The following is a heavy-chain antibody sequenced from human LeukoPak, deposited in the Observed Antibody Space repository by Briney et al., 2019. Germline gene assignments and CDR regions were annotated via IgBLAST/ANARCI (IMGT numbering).Heavy chain of an antibody. CDR1: GFTFRNYV. Sequence: GGSLRLSCAASGFTFRNYVIHWVCQAPGKGLEWVAVTSSDLNVKLYADSVKGRFTISRDNSRSTLYLQMNSLRPEDTAIYYCAREGYYGSGSPPSLYFDYWGQGTLVTVSS. D-gene: IGHD3-10*01. CDR2: TSSDLNVK. J-gene: IGHJ4*02. V-gene: IGHV3-30-3*01. CDR3: AREGYYGSGSPPSLYFDY.